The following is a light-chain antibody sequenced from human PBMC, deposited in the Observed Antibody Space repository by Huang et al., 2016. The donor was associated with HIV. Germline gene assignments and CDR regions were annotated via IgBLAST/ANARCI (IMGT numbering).Light chain of an antibody. V-gene: IGKV3-11*01. Sequence: EIVLTHSPATLSLSPGERATLSCRASQSVSSYLAWYQQKPGQAPKLLIYDASNRDPGIPARFSGSGSGTDFTLTISSLEPEDFAVYYCQQRSNWPWTFGQGTKLEIK. J-gene: IGKJ2*01. CDR3: QQRSNWPWT. CDR1: QSVSSY. CDR2: DAS.